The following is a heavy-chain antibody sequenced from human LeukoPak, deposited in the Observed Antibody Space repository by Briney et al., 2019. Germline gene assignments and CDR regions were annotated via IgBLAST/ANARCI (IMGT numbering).Heavy chain of an antibody. Sequence: TGGSLRLPCAASGFTFSSYSMNWVRQAPGKGLEWVSSISSSSSYIYYADSVKGRFTISRDNAKNSLYLQMNSLRAEDTAVYYCARDPSVRGVIINRWFDPWGQGTLVTVSS. J-gene: IGHJ5*02. CDR1: GFTFSSYS. V-gene: IGHV3-21*01. CDR3: ARDPSVRGVIINRWFDP. CDR2: ISSSSSYI. D-gene: IGHD3-10*01.